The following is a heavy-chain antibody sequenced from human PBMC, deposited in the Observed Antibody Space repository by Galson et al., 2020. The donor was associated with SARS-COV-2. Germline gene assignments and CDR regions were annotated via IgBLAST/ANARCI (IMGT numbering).Heavy chain of an antibody. Sequence: GESLKISCAASGFTFSSHWMSWVRQAPGRGLEWVATLKQDGSQEYYVDSVKGRFTISRDNAKNSLYLQMNSLTAEDTAVYYCARDRYTSGWYVGSTMDVWGQGTTVTVSS. CDR1: GFTFSSHW. J-gene: IGHJ6*02. D-gene: IGHD6-19*01. CDR2: LKQDGSQE. V-gene: IGHV3-7*01. CDR3: ARDRYTSGWYVGSTMDV.